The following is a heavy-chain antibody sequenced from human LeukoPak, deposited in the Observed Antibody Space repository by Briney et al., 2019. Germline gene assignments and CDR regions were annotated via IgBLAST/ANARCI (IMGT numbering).Heavy chain of an antibody. CDR2: INGSGGST. Sequence: PGGSLRLSCAASGFTFSSYAMSWVRQAPGKGLEWVSAINGSGGSTYYADPVKGRFTISRDNSKNTLYLQMNNLRAEDTGVYYCTNVMTRVVTPGGAHDAFDIWGQRTMGTVSS. D-gene: IGHD4-23*01. CDR1: GFTFSSYA. V-gene: IGHV3-23*01. CDR3: TNVMTRVVTPGGAHDAFDI. J-gene: IGHJ3*02.